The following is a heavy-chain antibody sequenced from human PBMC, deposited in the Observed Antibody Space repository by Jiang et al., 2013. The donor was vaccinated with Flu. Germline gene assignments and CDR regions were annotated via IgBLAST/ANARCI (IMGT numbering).Heavy chain of an antibody. CDR3: ATLRGSSYDTYLADY. CDR2: LWHDGSNK. D-gene: IGHD3-9*01. CDR1: GFTFSYYR. J-gene: IGHJ4*02. V-gene: IGHV3-30*02. Sequence: RLSCAASGFTFSYYRMHWVRQSPGKGLEWVASLWHDGSNKFYADSVRGRFTISRDNSRNTLYLQMNSLRPEDTAVYYCATLRGSSYDTYLADYWGQGTLVTVSS.